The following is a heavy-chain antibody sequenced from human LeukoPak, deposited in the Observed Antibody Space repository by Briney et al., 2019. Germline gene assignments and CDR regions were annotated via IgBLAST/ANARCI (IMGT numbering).Heavy chain of an antibody. J-gene: IGHJ4*02. D-gene: IGHD4-17*01. CDR1: GGSISGSY. Sequence: SETLSLTCTVSGGSISGSYWNWIRQPPGKGLEWIAYMYNSGSTNYNSSLKSRVTISIDTSKNQFSLKLSSLTAADTAIYYCARGIESYGDYGYWGQGILVTVSS. V-gene: IGHV4-59*01. CDR3: ARGIESYGDYGY. CDR2: MYNSGST.